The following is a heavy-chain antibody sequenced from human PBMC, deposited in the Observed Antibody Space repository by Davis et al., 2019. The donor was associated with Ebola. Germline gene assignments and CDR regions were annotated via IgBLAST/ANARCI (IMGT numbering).Heavy chain of an antibody. CDR3: AGEDDYSNDY. CDR1: GFDVNTNH. Sequence: GESLKISCAASGFDVNTNHMTWVRQAPGQGLEWVSFLDNTGKTYYADSVKGRFTISRDNSRNTVYLHMLSLRAEDTAVYYCAGEDDYSNDYWGQGTLVTVSP. CDR2: LDNTGKT. J-gene: IGHJ4*02. D-gene: IGHD4-11*01. V-gene: IGHV3-53*01.